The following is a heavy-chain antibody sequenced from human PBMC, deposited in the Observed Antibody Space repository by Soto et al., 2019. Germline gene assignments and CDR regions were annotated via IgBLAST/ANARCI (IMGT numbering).Heavy chain of an antibody. Sequence: QVQLVQSGAEVKKPGSSVKVSCKASGGTFSSYVISWVRQAPGQGLEWMGGIISIFGTADYAQKFQGRVTITEDESTSTAYMALSSLRSEDTAVYYCASHSGSSPEGRYYYGMDVWGQGTTVTVSS. CDR1: GGTFSSYV. D-gene: IGHD1-26*01. CDR2: IISIFGTA. V-gene: IGHV1-69*12. J-gene: IGHJ6*02. CDR3: ASHSGSSPEGRYYYGMDV.